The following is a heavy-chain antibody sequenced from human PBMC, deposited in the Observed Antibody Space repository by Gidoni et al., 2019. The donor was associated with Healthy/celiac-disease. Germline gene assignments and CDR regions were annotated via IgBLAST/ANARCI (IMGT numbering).Heavy chain of an antibody. CDR2: INHSGST. V-gene: IGHV4-34*01. CDR3: ARAITIFGVVTSHFDY. Sequence: QVQLQQWGAGLLKPSETLSLTCAVYGGSFSGYYWSWIRQPPGKGLEWIGEINHSGSTNYNPSLKSRVTISVDTSKNQFSLKLSSVTAADTAVYYCARAITIFGVVTSHFDYWGQGTLVTVSS. J-gene: IGHJ4*02. D-gene: IGHD3-3*01. CDR1: GGSFSGYY.